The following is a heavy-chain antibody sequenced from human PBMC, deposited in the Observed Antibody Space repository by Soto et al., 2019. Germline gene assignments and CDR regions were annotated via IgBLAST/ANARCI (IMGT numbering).Heavy chain of an antibody. CDR3: ARESLKESITMTVVIDH. CDR2: VYRGTS. V-gene: IGHV4-4*07. D-gene: IGHD3-22*01. Sequence: ASETLSLTCSVSGDSISSYSWSWIRQPAGKGLEWIGRVYRGTSNYNPSLKSRLIMSLDTSKNQFSLKLRSVTAADTAVYYCARESLKESITMTVVIDHWGQGTQVT. CDR1: GDSISSYS. J-gene: IGHJ4*02.